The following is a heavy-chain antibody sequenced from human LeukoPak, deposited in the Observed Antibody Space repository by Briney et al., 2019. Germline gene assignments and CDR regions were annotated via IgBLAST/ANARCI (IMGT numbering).Heavy chain of an antibody. CDR3: AKDGAYYSGSGDFFDY. CDR2: ISGSGGIT. Sequence: TGGSLRLPCAASGFTCINYAMSWARQAPGKGLECLSAISGSGGITYYADSVKGRFTISRDNSKNTLYLQMNSLRAEDTAIYYCAKDGAYYSGSGDFFDYWGQGNLVTVSS. D-gene: IGHD3-10*01. V-gene: IGHV3-23*01. J-gene: IGHJ4*02. CDR1: GFTCINYA.